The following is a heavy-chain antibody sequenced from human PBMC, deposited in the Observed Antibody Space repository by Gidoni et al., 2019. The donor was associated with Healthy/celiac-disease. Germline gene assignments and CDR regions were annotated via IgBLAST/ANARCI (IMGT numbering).Heavy chain of an antibody. CDR1: GYTFTRYG. D-gene: IGHD1-26*01. CDR3: ARDRMNLIVGATTGWFDP. CDR2: ISAYNGNT. Sequence: QVQLVQSGAEVKKTGASVKVSCKASGYTFTRYGTSWVRQAPGQGLEWLGWISAYNGNTNYAQKLQGRVTMTTDTSTSTAYMELRSLRSDDTAVYYCARDRMNLIVGATTGWFDPWGQGTLVTVSS. V-gene: IGHV1-18*04. J-gene: IGHJ5*02.